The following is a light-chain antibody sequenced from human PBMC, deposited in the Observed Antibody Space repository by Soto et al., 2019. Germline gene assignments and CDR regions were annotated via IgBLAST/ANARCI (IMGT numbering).Light chain of an antibody. CDR2: DND. CDR3: SSFTTTTTLVV. J-gene: IGLJ2*01. Sequence: QSVLTQPPSVSAAPGQKVTISCSGSNSNIGCNSVSWYQQLPGTAPKLLIYDNDKRPSEIPDRFSGSRSGTSATLGIAGLQTGDEADYYCSSFTTTTTLVVFGGGTKLTVL. V-gene: IGLV1-51*01. CDR1: NSNIGCNS.